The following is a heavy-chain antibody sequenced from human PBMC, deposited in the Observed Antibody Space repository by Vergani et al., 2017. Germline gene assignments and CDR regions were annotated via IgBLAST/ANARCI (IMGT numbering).Heavy chain of an antibody. CDR1: GFTFSSYA. J-gene: IGHJ3*01. V-gene: IGHV3-30-3*01. D-gene: IGHD3-16*01. CDR2: ISYDGSNK. CDR3: ASGGSRDAFDV. Sequence: QVQLVESGGGVVQPGRSLRLSCAAPGFTFSSYAMPWVRQAPGKGLEWVAVISYDGSNKYYADSVKGRFTISRDKSKNTLDLQMDSPRAEGTAVYYSASGGSRDAFDVWGQGTMVTVSS.